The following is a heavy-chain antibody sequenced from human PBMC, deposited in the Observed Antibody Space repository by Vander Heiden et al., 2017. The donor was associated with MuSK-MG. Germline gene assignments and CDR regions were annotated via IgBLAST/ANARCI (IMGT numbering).Heavy chain of an antibody. J-gene: IGHJ4*02. CDR3: ARGRCSGGSCPRVVFDY. V-gene: IGHV4-34*01. Sequence: QVQLQQWGAGLLKPSETLSLTCAVYGGSFSGYYWSWIRQPPGKGLEWIGEINHSGSTNYNPSLKSRVTISVDTSKNQFSLKLSSVTAANTAVYYCARGRCSGGSCPRVVFDYWCQGTLVTVSS. CDR2: INHSGST. D-gene: IGHD2-15*01. CDR1: GGSFSGYY.